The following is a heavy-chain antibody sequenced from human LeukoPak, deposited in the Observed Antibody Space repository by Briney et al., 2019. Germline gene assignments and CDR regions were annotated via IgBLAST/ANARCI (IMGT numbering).Heavy chain of an antibody. CDR2: INNDGST. CDR3: ARDYYGSIDL. Sequence: GGSLRLSCVASGFTFGKYWMHWVRQAPGKELVCISRINNDGSTVYADSVAGRFTISRDNARDTSYLQMNSLRVEDTAVYYCARDYYGSIDLWGQGTLVTVSS. D-gene: IGHD3-10*01. V-gene: IGHV3-74*01. J-gene: IGHJ1*01. CDR1: GFTFGKYW.